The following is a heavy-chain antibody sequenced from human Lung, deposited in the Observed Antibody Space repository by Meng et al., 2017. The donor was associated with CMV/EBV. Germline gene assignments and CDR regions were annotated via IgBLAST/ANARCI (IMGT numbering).Heavy chain of an antibody. J-gene: IGHJ4*02. CDR2: ISGGGDII. Sequence: GGSLRLSCVASGLTFSAYYMTWMRQAPGKGPQCVSYISGGGDIIKYADSVKGRFTISRDNAKNSLYLQMNSLRAEDTAVYYCATDPRLLDYWGQGTLVTVVS. CDR1: GLTFSAYY. D-gene: IGHD5-18*01. CDR3: ATDPRLLDY. V-gene: IGHV3-11*01.